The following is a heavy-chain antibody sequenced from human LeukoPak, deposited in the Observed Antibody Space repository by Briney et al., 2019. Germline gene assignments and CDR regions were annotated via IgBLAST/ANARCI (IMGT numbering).Heavy chain of an antibody. D-gene: IGHD2-21*02. Sequence: SETLSLTCAVYGGSFSGYYWSWIRQPPGKGLEWIGEINHSGSTNYNPSLKSRVTISVDTSKNQFSLKLSSVTAADTAVYYCARGDERGAYCGGDCYSGDYWGQGTMVTVSS. CDR1: GGSFSGYY. CDR2: INHSGST. J-gene: IGHJ4*02. CDR3: ARGDERGAYCGGDCYSGDY. V-gene: IGHV4-34*01.